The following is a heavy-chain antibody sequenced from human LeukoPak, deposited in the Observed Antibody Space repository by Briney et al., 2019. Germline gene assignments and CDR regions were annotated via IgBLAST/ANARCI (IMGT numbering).Heavy chain of an antibody. J-gene: IGHJ3*02. D-gene: IGHD2-8*02. CDR2: IYSSATT. Sequence: PSETLALTCTVSGGSISTYYWSWLRQPAGKGLEWIGRIYSSATTNLNPSLKSRVTLSIDASKNQVSLRLSSVTAADTAVYYCARGRYCTATICGGGDAFDIWGQGTVVTVSS. CDR3: ARGRYCTATICGGGDAFDI. CDR1: GGSISTYY. V-gene: IGHV4-4*07.